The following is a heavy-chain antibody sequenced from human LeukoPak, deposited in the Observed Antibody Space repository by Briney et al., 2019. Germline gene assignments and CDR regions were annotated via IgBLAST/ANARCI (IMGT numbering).Heavy chain of an antibody. J-gene: IGHJ4*02. CDR2: INWNGGST. V-gene: IGHV3-20*04. CDR1: GFTFNTYS. Sequence: GGSLRLSCEASGFTFNTYSMNWARQAPGKGLEWVSGINWNGGSTGYADSVKGRFTISRDNAKNSLYLQMNSLRAEDTALYYCARGVYSSGGPLTYWGQGTLVTVSS. CDR3: ARGVYSSGGPLTY. D-gene: IGHD6-19*01.